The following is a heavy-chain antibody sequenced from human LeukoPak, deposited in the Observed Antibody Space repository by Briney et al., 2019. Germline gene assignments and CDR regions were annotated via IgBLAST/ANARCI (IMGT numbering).Heavy chain of an antibody. J-gene: IGHJ4*02. D-gene: IGHD3-10*01. CDR1: GFTFSSYA. CDR2: ISYDGSDK. CDR3: ARNMMYYYGSGSYYSYDY. Sequence: GGSLRLSCAASGFTFSSYAMHWVRQAPGKGLEWVAVISYDGSDKYYADSVKGRFTISRDNSKNTLYLQMNSLRAEDTAVYYCARNMMYYYGSGSYYSYDYWGQGTLVTVSS. V-gene: IGHV3-30*04.